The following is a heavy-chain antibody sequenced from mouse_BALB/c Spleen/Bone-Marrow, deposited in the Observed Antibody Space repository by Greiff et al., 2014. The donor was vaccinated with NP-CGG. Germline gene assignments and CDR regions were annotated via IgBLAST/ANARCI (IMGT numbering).Heavy chain of an antibody. J-gene: IGHJ4*01. CDR1: GFTFSDYY. CDR2: ISDGGSYT. V-gene: IGHV5-4*02. Sequence: EVKLVESGGGLVKPGGSLKLSCAAPGFTFSDYYMYWVRQTPEKRLEWVATISDGGSYTYYPDSVKGRFTISRDNAKNNLYLQLSSLKSEDTAMYYCARGPHDDDMDYWGQGTSVTVSS. CDR3: ARGPHDDDMDY. D-gene: IGHD2-3*01.